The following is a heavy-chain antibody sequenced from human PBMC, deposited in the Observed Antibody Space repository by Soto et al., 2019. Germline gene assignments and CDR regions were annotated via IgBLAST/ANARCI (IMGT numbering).Heavy chain of an antibody. CDR2: ISSTSSVI. J-gene: IGHJ6*02. V-gene: IGHV3-21*06. CDR3: ASLMDSSSSGYYYGMDV. D-gene: IGHD6-6*01. CDR1: GFTFRSYS. Sequence: PGGSLRLSCVDSGFTFRSYSMNWVRQAPGKGLEWVASISSTSSVIWYADSLKGRFTISRDNAKNSLFLQMDSLRADDTAVYYCASLMDSSSSGYYYGMDVWGQGTTVTVSS.